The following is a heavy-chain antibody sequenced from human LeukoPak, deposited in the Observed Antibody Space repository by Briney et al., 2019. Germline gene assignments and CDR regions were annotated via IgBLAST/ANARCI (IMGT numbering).Heavy chain of an antibody. CDR1: GFTFDDYA. V-gene: IGHV3-7*01. CDR3: ASRRSGWPNDALDI. J-gene: IGHJ3*02. CDR2: IKQDGSEK. Sequence: GGSLRLSCAASGFTFDDYAMHWVRQAPGKGLEWVANIKQDGSEKYYVDSVKGRFTISRDNAKNSLYLQMNSLRAEGTAVYYCASRRSGWPNDALDIWGQGTMVTVTS. D-gene: IGHD6-19*01.